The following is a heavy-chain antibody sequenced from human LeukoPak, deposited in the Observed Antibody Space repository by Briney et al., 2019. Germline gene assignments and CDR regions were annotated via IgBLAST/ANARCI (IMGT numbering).Heavy chain of an antibody. CDR2: ISNSGST. V-gene: IGHV4-61*01. J-gene: IGHJ4*02. D-gene: IGHD6-19*01. CDR1: GGYVNRGTFF. Sequence: PSETLSLTCAVSGGYVNRGTFFWTWIRKPPGKGLEWIGYISNSGSTNYHPSLKSRVTISSDTSKTQFTLKLTSVTAADTAVYYCAREGSGWSPLDYWGQGTLVTVSS. CDR3: AREGSGWSPLDY.